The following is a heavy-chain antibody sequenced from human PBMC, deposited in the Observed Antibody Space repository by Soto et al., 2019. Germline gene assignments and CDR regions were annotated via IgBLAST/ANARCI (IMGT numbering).Heavy chain of an antibody. D-gene: IGHD2-2*01. V-gene: IGHV4-30-2*01. CDR3: ARVPDS. CDR1: GGSISSGGYS. CDR2: MYHSGST. Sequence: QLQLQESGSGLVKPSQTLSLTCAVSGGSISSGGYSWSWIRQPPGKGLEWIGYMYHSGSTYYNPALKRRVTISIDTSKNQFSLKLSSVTAADTAMYYCARVPDSWGQGILVTVSS. J-gene: IGHJ4*02.